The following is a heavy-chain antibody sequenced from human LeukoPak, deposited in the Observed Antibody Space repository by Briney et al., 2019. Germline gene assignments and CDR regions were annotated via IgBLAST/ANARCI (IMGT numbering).Heavy chain of an antibody. CDR2: VNDGNGNT. V-gene: IGHV1-3*01. Sequence: AASVKVSCKASGYIFTNFVIHWVRQAPGQRLEWMGWVNDGNGNTKYSQKFQGRVTITRDTSASIVYMELSSLRSEDTAMYYCARDRIEWADSGYGYWGQGTLVTVSS. D-gene: IGHD5-12*01. J-gene: IGHJ4*02. CDR3: ARDRIEWADSGYGY. CDR1: GYIFTNFV.